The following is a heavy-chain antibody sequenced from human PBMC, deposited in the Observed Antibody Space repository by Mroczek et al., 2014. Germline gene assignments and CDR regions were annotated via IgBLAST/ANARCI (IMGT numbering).Heavy chain of an antibody. Sequence: QVQLVESGGGVVQPGRSLRLSCAASGFTFSSYAMHWVRQAPGKGLEWVAVISYDGSNKYYADSVKGRFTISRDNSKNTLYLQMNSLRAEDTAVYYCASDTAMVENMYYFDYWGQGTPGHRLL. CDR3: ASDTAMVENMYYFDY. CDR2: ISYDGSNK. D-gene: IGHD5-18*01. CDR1: GFTFSSYA. J-gene: IGHJ4*02. V-gene: IGHV3-30-3*01.